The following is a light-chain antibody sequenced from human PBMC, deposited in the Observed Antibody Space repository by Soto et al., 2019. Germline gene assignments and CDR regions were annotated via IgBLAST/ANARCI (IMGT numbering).Light chain of an antibody. CDR3: SSYTTRSTRV. J-gene: IGLJ2*01. Sequence: QSVLTQPASVSGSPGQSITISCTGTSSDVGYYNYVSWYQHHPGKAPKLVIFDVNNRPSGVSNRFSGSKSGNTASLTISGLQAEDEADYYCSSYTTRSTRVFGGGTQLTVL. CDR2: DVN. CDR1: SSDVGYYNY. V-gene: IGLV2-14*03.